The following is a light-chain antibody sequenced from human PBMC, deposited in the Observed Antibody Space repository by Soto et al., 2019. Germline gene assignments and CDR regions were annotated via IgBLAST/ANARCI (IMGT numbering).Light chain of an antibody. Sequence: EIVMTQSPATLSVSPGERATLSCRASQSISRNFVWYQQKPGPTPRLLIYAASTRATGLPARFSGSGSGTEFTLTISSLQSEDFAVYSFQQYNNWPLTFGQGTKEDI. CDR3: QQYNNWPLT. V-gene: IGKV3-15*01. J-gene: IGKJ1*01. CDR1: QSISRN. CDR2: AAS.